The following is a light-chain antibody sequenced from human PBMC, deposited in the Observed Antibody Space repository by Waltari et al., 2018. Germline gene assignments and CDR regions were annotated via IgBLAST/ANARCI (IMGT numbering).Light chain of an antibody. J-gene: IGKJ4*01. CDR3: QQLNSYPPT. V-gene: IGKV1-9*01. CDR1: QGISSF. CDR2: AAS. Sequence: IRITQSPSSLSASVGDRVTITCRASQGISSFLAWYQQKAGKAPKLLIYAASTLQSGVPSRFSGSGSGTDFTLTISSLQPEDFATYYCQQLNSYPPTFGGGTKVEIK.